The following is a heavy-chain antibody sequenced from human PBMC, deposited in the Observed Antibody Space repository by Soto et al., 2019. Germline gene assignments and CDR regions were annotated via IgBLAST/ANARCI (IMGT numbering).Heavy chain of an antibody. CDR2: IIPILGIA. V-gene: IGHV1-69*02. J-gene: IGHJ4*02. CDR1: GGTFSSYT. CDR3: ARARNRDPPLDY. Sequence: SVKVSCKASGGTFSSYTISWVRQAPGQGLEWMGRIIPILGIANYAQKFQGRVTITADKSTSTAYMELSSLRSEDTAVYYCARARNRDPPLDYWGQGTLVTVSS.